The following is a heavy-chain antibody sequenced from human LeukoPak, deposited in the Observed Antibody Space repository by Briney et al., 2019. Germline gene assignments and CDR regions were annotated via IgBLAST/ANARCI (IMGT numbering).Heavy chain of an antibody. V-gene: IGHV5-51*01. J-gene: IGHJ3*01. CDR2: IYPGDSDT. D-gene: IGHD1-26*01. Sequence: GESLKISCKGSGYGFSTYWIGWLRQMPGKGLEWMGIIYPGDSDTRYGPSFQGQVIISADKSITTAYLQWSSLKASDTAMYYCARHLGMVGATRDAFDLWGQGTMVTVSS. CDR1: GYGFSTYW. CDR3: ARHLGMVGATRDAFDL.